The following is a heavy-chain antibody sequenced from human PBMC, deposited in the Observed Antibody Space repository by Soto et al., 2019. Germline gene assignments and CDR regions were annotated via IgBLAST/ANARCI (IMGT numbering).Heavy chain of an antibody. CDR2: IYYSGST. CDR3: ARGFYDSSGILFDY. CDR1: GGSISSYY. J-gene: IGHJ4*02. Sequence: QVQLQESGPGLVKPSETLSLTCTVSGGSISSYYWSWIRQPPGKGLEWIGYIYYSGSTNYNPSLQSRVTISVDTSKNQFSLKLSSVTAADTAVYYCARGFYDSSGILFDYWGQGTLVTVSS. D-gene: IGHD3-22*01. V-gene: IGHV4-59*01.